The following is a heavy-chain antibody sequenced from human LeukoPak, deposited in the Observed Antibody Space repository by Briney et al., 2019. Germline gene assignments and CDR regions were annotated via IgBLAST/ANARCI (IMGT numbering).Heavy chain of an antibody. Sequence: SETLSLTCAVYGGSFSGYYWSWIRQPPGKGLEWIGEINHSGSTNYNPSLKSRVTISVDTSKNQFSLKLSSVTAADTAVYYCARAFREGMTKGNFDYGGREPLVPVPS. CDR2: INHSGST. CDR1: GGSFSGYY. D-gene: IGHD3-10*01. V-gene: IGHV4-34*01. CDR3: ARAFREGMTKGNFDY. J-gene: IGHJ4*02.